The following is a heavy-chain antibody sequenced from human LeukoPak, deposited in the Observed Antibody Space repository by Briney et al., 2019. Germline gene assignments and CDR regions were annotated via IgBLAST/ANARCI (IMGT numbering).Heavy chain of an antibody. CDR3: AKSGVWYGEYYFDY. Sequence: KPSETLSLTCTGFGGSISSYYWSWIRQPPGKGLEWIGDIYYNGNTNYNPSLKSRVTLSIDTSKNEFSLNLSSVTAADTAMSYCAKSGVWYGEYYFDYWGQGTLVTVS. CDR1: GGSISSYY. CDR2: IYYNGNT. D-gene: IGHD3-10*01. V-gene: IGHV4-59*01. J-gene: IGHJ4*02.